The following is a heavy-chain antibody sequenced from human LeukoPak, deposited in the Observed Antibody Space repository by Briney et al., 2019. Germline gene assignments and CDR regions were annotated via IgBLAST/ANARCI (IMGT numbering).Heavy chain of an antibody. V-gene: IGHV3-9*03. Sequence: GGSLRLSCAASGFTFDDYAMHWVRQAPGKGLEWVSGISWNSGSIGYADSVKGRFTISRDNAKNSLYLQMNSLRVEDMALYYCAKDVNYSPSGTFDYWGQGTLVTASS. D-gene: IGHD3-10*01. J-gene: IGHJ4*02. CDR1: GFTFDDYA. CDR2: ISWNSGSI. CDR3: AKDVNYSPSGTFDY.